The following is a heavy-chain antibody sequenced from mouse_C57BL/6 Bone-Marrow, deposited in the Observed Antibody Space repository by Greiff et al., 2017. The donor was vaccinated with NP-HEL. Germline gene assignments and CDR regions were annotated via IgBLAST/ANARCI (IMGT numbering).Heavy chain of an antibody. J-gene: IGHJ4*01. CDR1: GFTFSDYY. CDR3: ASLKGAMDY. V-gene: IGHV5-12*01. Sequence: EVQGVESGGGLVQPGGSLKLSCAASGFTFSDYYMYWVRQTPEKRLEWVAYISNGGGSTYYPDTVKGRFTISRDNAKNTLYLQMSRLKSEDTAMYYCASLKGAMDYWGQGTSVTVSS. CDR2: ISNGGGST.